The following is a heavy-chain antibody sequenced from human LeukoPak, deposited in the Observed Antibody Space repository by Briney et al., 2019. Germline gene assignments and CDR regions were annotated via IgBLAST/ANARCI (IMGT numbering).Heavy chain of an antibody. V-gene: IGHV3-53*01. CDR1: GFTVSSNY. D-gene: IGHD5-24*01. Sequence: PGGSLRLSCAASGFTVSSNYMNWVRQAPGKGLEWVSVIYGGGNIYYADSVKGRLTISRDNSKNTLYLQMNSLRAEDTAVYYCARGAGYNYPYYFDYWGQGTLVTVSS. J-gene: IGHJ4*02. CDR3: ARGAGYNYPYYFDY. CDR2: IYGGGNI.